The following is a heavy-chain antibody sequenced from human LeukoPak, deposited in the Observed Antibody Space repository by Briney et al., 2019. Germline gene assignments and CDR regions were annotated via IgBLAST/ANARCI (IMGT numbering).Heavy chain of an antibody. CDR1: GFTFRNYW. Sequence: GGTLRFSCAASGFTFRNYWMGWVRQAPGKGLEWVANTKPDGSAEYYADSVRGRFTTSSDNANNFLYLQMYRLRAEDTAIYYCARDGGLKTNFDYWGQGTLVTVSS. CDR3: ARDGGLKTNFDY. D-gene: IGHD2-15*01. CDR2: TKPDGSAE. V-gene: IGHV3-7*01. J-gene: IGHJ4*02.